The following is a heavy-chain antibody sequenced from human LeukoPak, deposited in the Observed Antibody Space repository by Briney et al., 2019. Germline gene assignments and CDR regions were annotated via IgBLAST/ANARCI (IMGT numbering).Heavy chain of an antibody. CDR2: ISYDGSNK. D-gene: IGHD6-13*01. V-gene: IGHV3-30*18. Sequence: GGSLRLSCAASGFTFSRYGMHWVRQAPGKGLQWVAVISYDGSNKYYADSVKGRFTISRDNSKNTLYLQMNSLRAEDTAVYYCAKDGDIAAAPYYFDYWGQGTLVTVSS. CDR1: GFTFSRYG. J-gene: IGHJ4*02. CDR3: AKDGDIAAAPYYFDY.